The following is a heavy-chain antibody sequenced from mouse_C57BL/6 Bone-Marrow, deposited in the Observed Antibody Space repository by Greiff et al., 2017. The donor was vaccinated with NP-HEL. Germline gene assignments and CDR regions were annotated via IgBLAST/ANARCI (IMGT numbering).Heavy chain of an antibody. Sequence: VQLQQSGAELVKPGASVKLSCKASGYTFTSYWMHWVKQRPGQGLEWIGMIHPNSGSTNYNEKFKRKATLTVDKSSRTSYLQLSSLTSEGYAIYYWARWIYYGSGYYFDYLGQGSTLTDSA. CDR1: GYTFTSYW. D-gene: IGHD1-1*01. CDR2: IHPNSGST. CDR3: ARWIYYGSGYYFDY. J-gene: IGHJ2*01. V-gene: IGHV1-64*01.